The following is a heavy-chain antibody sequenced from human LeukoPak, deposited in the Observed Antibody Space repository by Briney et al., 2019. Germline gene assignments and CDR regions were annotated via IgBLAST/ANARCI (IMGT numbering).Heavy chain of an antibody. J-gene: IGHJ4*02. CDR3: ARGPDPNYDFWSGYPDY. CDR2: INPNSGGT. D-gene: IGHD3-3*01. CDR1: GYTFTGYY. Sequence: SVKVSCKASGYTFTGYYMHWVRQAPGQGLEWMGWINPNSGGTNYAQKFQGRVTMTRDTSISTAYMELSRLRSDDTAVYYCARGPDPNYDFWSGYPDYWGQGTLVTVSS. V-gene: IGHV1-2*02.